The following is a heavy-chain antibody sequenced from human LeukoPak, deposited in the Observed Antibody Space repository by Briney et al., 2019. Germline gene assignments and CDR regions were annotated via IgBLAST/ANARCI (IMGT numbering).Heavy chain of an antibody. CDR1: GYTFTSYY. CDR3: ARVRIAARGWFDP. Sequence: GASVKVSCKASGYTFTSYYMHWVRQAPGQGLEWMGIINPSGGSTSYAQKFQGRVTMTRDMSTSTVYMELSSLRSEDTAVYYCARVRIAARGWFDPWGQGTLVTVSS. CDR2: INPSGGST. D-gene: IGHD6-6*01. J-gene: IGHJ5*02. V-gene: IGHV1-46*01.